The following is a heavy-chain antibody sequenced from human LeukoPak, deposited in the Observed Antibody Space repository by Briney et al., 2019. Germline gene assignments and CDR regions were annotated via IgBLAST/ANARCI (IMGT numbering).Heavy chain of an antibody. V-gene: IGHV3-74*01. CDR3: ATVRSGSWDWFDP. Sequence: GGSLRLSCAASGFTFSSYWMHWVRQAPGEGLVCVSRINGDGGTTTYVDSVKGRFTIYRDNAKNTVYLQMNSLRVEDTAVYYCATVRSGSWDWFDPWGQGTLVTVSS. CDR1: GFTFSSYW. D-gene: IGHD3-10*01. CDR2: INGDGGTT. J-gene: IGHJ5*02.